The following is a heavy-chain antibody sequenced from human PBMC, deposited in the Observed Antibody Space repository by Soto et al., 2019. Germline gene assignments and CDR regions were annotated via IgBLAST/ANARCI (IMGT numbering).Heavy chain of an antibody. CDR1: GFTFSAYA. CDR3: AKDLARY. J-gene: IGHJ4*02. CDR2: ISGSGDTT. V-gene: IGHV3-23*01. Sequence: GGSLRLSCVASGFTFSAYAISWVRQAPGKGLEWVSAISGSGDTTYYADSVKGRFTISRDNSKNTLYLQMNSLRAEDTAVYYCAKDLARYWGQGTLVTVSS.